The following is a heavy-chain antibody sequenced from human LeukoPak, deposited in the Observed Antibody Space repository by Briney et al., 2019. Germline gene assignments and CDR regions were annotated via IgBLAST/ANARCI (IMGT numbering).Heavy chain of an antibody. Sequence: PSETLSFTCTVSGGSISSYYWSWIRQPPGKGLEWIGYIYYSGSTNYNPSLKSRVTISVDTSQNQFSLKLSSVTAADTAVYYCARLRLGVGSAFDIWGQGTMVTVSS. CDR2: IYYSGST. CDR3: ARLRLGVGSAFDI. V-gene: IGHV4-59*08. D-gene: IGHD3-16*01. J-gene: IGHJ3*02. CDR1: GGSISSYY.